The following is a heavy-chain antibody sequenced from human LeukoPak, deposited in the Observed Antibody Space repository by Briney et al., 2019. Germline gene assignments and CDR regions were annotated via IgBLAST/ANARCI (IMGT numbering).Heavy chain of an antibody. D-gene: IGHD7-27*01. CDR2: ITWNSGSI. J-gene: IGHJ4*02. V-gene: IGHV3-9*01. Sequence: GRSLRLSCAASGFAFDDYAMHWVRQSPGKGLEWVSGITWNSGSIGYGDSVKGRFTVSRDNAKNSLYLQMNSLRAEDTALYYCAKDISKLGNTVDYWGQGTLVTVSS. CDR3: AKDISKLGNTVDY. CDR1: GFAFDDYA.